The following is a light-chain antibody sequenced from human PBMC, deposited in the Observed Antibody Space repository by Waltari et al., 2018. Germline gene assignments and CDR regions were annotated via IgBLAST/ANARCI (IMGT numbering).Light chain of an antibody. CDR1: RSIYSTY. V-gene: IGKV3-20*01. Sequence: EIVLTQSPGTLSWSPGERATLSCRASRSIYSTYLAWYQQKPGQAPRPLIDRASTRATGVPDRFSGSGSGTDFTLTISRLEPEDFAVFYCQQYGSSPRTFGQGTTVEIK. CDR3: QQYGSSPRT. J-gene: IGKJ1*01. CDR2: RAS.